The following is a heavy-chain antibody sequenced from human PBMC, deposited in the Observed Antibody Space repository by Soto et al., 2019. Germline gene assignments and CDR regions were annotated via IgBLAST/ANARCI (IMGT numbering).Heavy chain of an antibody. V-gene: IGHV3-23*01. D-gene: IGHD6-13*01. Sequence: PGGSLRLSCAASGFTFSSYAMSWVRQAPGKWLEGVSAISGSGGSTYYADSVKGRVTISRDKSKNTLYLQMNSLRAEDTAVYYCAKDCMYSSSCPDDYWGQGTLVTVSS. CDR2: ISGSGGST. CDR3: AKDCMYSSSCPDDY. CDR1: GFTFSSYA. J-gene: IGHJ4*02.